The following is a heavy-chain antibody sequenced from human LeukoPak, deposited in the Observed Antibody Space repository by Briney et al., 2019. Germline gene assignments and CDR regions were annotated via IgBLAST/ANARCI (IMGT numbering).Heavy chain of an antibody. CDR3: AKDYRYYFDS. CDR1: GFTFSSYA. CDR2: ISGGGVTT. J-gene: IGHJ4*02. D-gene: IGHD1-26*01. V-gene: IGHV3-23*01. Sequence: GGSLRLSCAASGFTFSSYAMSWVRQAPGKGLEWVATISGGGVTTYYADSVKGRFTISSDNSKNTLYLQMNSLRAEDTAVYYCAKDYRYYFDSWGQGTLVPVSS.